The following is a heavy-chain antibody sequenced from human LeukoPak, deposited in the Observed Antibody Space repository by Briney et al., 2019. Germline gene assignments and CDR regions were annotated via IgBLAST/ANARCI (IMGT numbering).Heavy chain of an antibody. V-gene: IGHV3-53*01. D-gene: IGHD2-15*01. J-gene: IGHJ4*02. CDR3: ARYCSGGSCYSGFDY. CDR2: IYSGGST. Sequence: GRSLRLSCAASGFTVSSNYMSWVRQAPGKGLEWVSVIYSGGSTYYADSVKGRFTISRDNSKNTLYLQMNSLRAEDTAVYYCARYCSGGSCYSGFDYWGQGTLVTVSS. CDR1: GFTVSSNY.